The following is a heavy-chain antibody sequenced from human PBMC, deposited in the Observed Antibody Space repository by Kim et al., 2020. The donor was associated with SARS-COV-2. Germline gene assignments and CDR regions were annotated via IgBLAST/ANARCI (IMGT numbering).Heavy chain of an antibody. CDR3: ARGGPLYGSGSYRFPPFDY. V-gene: IGHV7-4-1*02. CDR1: GYTFTSYA. CDR2: INTNTGNP. J-gene: IGHJ4*02. Sequence: ASVKVSCKASGYTFTSYAMNWVRQAPGQGLEWMGWINTNTGNPTYAQGFTGRFVFSLDTSVSTAYLQISSLKAEDTAVYYCARGGPLYGSGSYRFPPFDYWGQGTLVTVSS. D-gene: IGHD3-10*01.